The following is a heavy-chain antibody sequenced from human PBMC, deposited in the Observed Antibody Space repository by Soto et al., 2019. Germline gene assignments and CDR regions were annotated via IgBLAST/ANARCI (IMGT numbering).Heavy chain of an antibody. Sequence: GGSLRLSCSASGFTFNDNPMYWVRQAPGKGLEYVSLISANGGSTHYADSVKGRFSISRDNSENTLYLQMSSLRAEDTAVYYCVKGAGWLQDVDYWGQGTLVTVSS. V-gene: IGHV3-64D*08. CDR3: VKGAGWLQDVDY. D-gene: IGHD5-12*01. CDR2: ISANGGST. CDR1: GFTFNDNP. J-gene: IGHJ4*02.